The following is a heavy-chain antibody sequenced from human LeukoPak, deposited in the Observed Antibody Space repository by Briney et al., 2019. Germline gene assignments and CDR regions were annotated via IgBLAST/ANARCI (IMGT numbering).Heavy chain of an antibody. V-gene: IGHV4-59*08. CDR3: GRHFPIALRGGGYYYTMDV. CDR2: IYYTGNT. CDR1: GGSINSYY. J-gene: IGHJ6*02. Sequence: SETLPLTCTVSGGSINSYYWAWIRQPPGKGLEYIGFIYYTGNTEYNPSLKSRVTISVDTSKNQFSLHLSSVTGADTAMYYCGRHFPIALRGGGYYYTMDVWGRGTTVTVSS. D-gene: IGHD3-16*01.